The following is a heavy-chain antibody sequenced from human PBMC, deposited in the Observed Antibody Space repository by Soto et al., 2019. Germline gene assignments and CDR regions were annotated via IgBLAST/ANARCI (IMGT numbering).Heavy chain of an antibody. D-gene: IGHD1-20*01. J-gene: IGHJ6*02. CDR1: GGTFSSYA. CDR2: IIPIFGTA. CDR3: ARHIDQITGTYYYYYGMDV. V-gene: IGHV1-69*01. Sequence: QVQLVQSGAEVKKPGSSVKVSCKASGGTFSSYAISWVRQAPGQGLEWMGGIIPIFGTANYAQKFQGRVTITAGESTSTAYMELSSLRSEDTAVYYCARHIDQITGTYYYYYGMDVWGQGTTVTVSS.